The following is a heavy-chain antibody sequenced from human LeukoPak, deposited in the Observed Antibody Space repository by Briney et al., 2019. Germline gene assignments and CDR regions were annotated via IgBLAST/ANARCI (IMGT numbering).Heavy chain of an antibody. D-gene: IGHD3-22*01. Sequence: GGSLRLSCAASGFTFSTFAMIWVRQPPGKGLEWVSSIFPSGGEIHYADSVRGRFTISRDNAKNSLYLQMNSLRAEDTAVYYCAREDSSGYYQGDYWGQGTLVTVSS. CDR3: AREDSSGYYQGDY. V-gene: IGHV3-21*01. CDR2: IFPSGGEI. J-gene: IGHJ4*02. CDR1: GFTFSTFA.